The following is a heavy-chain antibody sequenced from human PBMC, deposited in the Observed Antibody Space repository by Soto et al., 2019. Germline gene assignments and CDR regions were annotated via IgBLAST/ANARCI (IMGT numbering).Heavy chain of an antibody. CDR3: ARDRARDGSGSYPFY. J-gene: IGHJ4*02. V-gene: IGHV3-30-3*01. D-gene: IGHD3-10*01. CDR1: GFTFSSYA. CDR2: ISYDGSNK. Sequence: GGSLRLSCAASGFTFSSYAMHWVRQAPGKGLEWVAVISYDGSNKYYADSVKGRFTISRDNSKNTRYLQMNSLGAEDTAVYYCARDRARDGSGSYPFYWGQGTLVTVSS.